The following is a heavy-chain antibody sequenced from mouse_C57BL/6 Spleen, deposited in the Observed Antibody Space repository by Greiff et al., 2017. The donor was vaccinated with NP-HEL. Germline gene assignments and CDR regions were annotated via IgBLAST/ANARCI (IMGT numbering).Heavy chain of an antibody. V-gene: IGHV14-1*01. CDR2: IDPEDGDT. D-gene: IGHD2-4*01. CDR1: GFNIKDYY. Sequence: VHVKQSGAELVRPGASVKLSCTASGFNIKDYYMHWVKQRPEQGLEWIGRIDPEDGDTEYAPKFQGKATMTADTSSNTAYLQLSSLTSEDTAVYYCTTRDYDGNFDVWGTGTTVTVSS. J-gene: IGHJ1*03. CDR3: TTRDYDGNFDV.